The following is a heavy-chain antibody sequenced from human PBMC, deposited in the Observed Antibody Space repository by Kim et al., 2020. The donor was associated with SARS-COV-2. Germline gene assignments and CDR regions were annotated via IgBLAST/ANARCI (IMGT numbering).Heavy chain of an antibody. J-gene: IGHJ4*02. CDR3: ARVLAAAGQTQGDY. D-gene: IGHD6-13*01. CDR2: ISAYNGNT. V-gene: IGHV1-18*01. CDR1: GYTFTGYG. Sequence: ASVKVSCKASGYTFTGYGISWVRQAPGQGLEWMGWISAYNGNTNYAQKLQGRVTMTTDTSTSTAYMELRSLRSDDTAVYYCARVLAAAGQTQGDYWGQGTLVTVSS.